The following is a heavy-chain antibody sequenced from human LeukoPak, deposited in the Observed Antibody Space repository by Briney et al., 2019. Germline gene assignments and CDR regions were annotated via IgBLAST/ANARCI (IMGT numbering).Heavy chain of an antibody. J-gene: IGHJ4*02. V-gene: IGHV3-30*18. CDR3: AKDAFGGVISY. D-gene: IGHD3-16*02. Sequence: GSLRLSCAASRFTFSSYGMHWVRQAPGKGLEWVAVISYDGSNKYYADSVKGRFTISRDNSKNTLYLQMNSLRAEDTAVYYCAKDAFGGVISYWGQGTLVTVSS. CDR1: RFTFSSYG. CDR2: ISYDGSNK.